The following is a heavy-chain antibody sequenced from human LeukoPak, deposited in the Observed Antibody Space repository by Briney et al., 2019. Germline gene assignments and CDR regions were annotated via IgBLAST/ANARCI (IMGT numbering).Heavy chain of an antibody. J-gene: IGHJ5*02. Sequence: ASVKVSCKASGYTFTNYGISWVRQAPGQGLEWVGWINVYNGNTIYAQKLQGRVTMTTDTSTSTAYMELRSLRSDDTAVYYCTRGPSLHSKWVGGRWFDPWGQGTLVTVSS. V-gene: IGHV1-18*01. CDR3: TRGPSLHSKWVGGRWFDP. CDR1: GYTFTNYG. D-gene: IGHD3-16*02. CDR2: INVYNGNT.